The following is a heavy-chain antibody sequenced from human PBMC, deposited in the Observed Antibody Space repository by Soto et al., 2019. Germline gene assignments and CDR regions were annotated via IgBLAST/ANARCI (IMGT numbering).Heavy chain of an antibody. CDR1: GYSFTSYW. V-gene: IGHV5-51*01. CDR3: ARVRDYDCWSGYYHSNYYYYGMDV. CDR2: IYPGDSDT. J-gene: IGHJ6*02. Sequence: GESLKISCKGSGYSFTSYWIGWVRQMPGKGLEWMGIIYPGDSDTRYSPSFQGQVTISADKSISTAYLQWSSLKASDTAMYYCARVRDYDCWSGYYHSNYYYYGMDVWGQGTTVTVS. D-gene: IGHD3-3*01.